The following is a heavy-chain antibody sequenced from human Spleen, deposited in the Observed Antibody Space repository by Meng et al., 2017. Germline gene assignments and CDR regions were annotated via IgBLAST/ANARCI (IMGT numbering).Heavy chain of an antibody. CDR3: ARGHYDGYFDS. CDR1: GGSFSDYY. J-gene: IGHJ4*02. CDR2: MYFSGST. V-gene: IGHV4-34*11. Sequence: QVQLQQWGAGRFKPSETLPLTCVVSGGSFSDYYWSWIRQPPGKGLEWIGYMYFSGSTNYNPSLKSRVTISVDTSKKQFSLKVTSVTAADTAVYYCARGHYDGYFDSWGQGTLVTVSS. D-gene: IGHD3-22*01.